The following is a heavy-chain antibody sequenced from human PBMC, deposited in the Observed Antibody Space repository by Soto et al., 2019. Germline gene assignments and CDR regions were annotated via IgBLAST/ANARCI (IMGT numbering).Heavy chain of an antibody. Sequence: SETLSLTCTVSGGSISGYYWSWIRQPPGKRLEWIGYIYYTGSTNYNPSLKSRVTISVDTSKNQFSLKLSSVTAADTAVYYCARTRTTVTPTSPYDYWGQGTLVTVSS. J-gene: IGHJ4*02. CDR1: GGSISGYY. CDR3: ARTRTTVTPTSPYDY. V-gene: IGHV4-59*08. D-gene: IGHD4-4*01. CDR2: IYYTGST.